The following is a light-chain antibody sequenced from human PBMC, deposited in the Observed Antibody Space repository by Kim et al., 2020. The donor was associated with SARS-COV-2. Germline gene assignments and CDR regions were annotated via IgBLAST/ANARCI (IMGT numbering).Light chain of an antibody. CDR3: AAWDDSLSAPYV. CDR1: SPNIGSNY. Sequence: QRVTIPRSGSSPNIGSNYVYWYQQLPGTAPKLLIYSNNQPPSGVPDRFSGSKSGTSASLAISGLRSEDEADYYCAAWDDSLSAPYVFGTGTKVTVL. J-gene: IGLJ1*01. V-gene: IGLV1-47*02. CDR2: SNN.